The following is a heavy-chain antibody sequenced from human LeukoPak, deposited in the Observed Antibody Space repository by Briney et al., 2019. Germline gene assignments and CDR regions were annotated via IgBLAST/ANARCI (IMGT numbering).Heavy chain of an antibody. J-gene: IGHJ4*02. CDR3: AREDDWNYEDY. D-gene: IGHD1-7*01. Sequence: GGSLRLSYAASGFTFSNYWMSWVRQAPGKGLEWVANIKQDGSEKYYVNSVKGRFTISRDNAKNSLYLQMNSLRAEDTAIYYCAREDDWNYEDYWGLGTLVTVSS. V-gene: IGHV3-7*01. CDR2: IKQDGSEK. CDR1: GFTFSNYW.